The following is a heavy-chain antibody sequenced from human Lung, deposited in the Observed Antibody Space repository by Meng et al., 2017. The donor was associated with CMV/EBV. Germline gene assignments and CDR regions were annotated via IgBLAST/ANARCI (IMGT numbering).Heavy chain of an antibody. Sequence: GQVPGSGPGLVKRSGTLSLPGTVSGGSISSYYWSWIRQPAGKGLEWIGRIYTSGSTNYNPSLKSRVTMSVDTSKNQFSLKLSSVTAADTAVYYCARGSRDEAFQHWGQGTLVTVSS. CDR3: ARGSRDEAFQH. CDR2: IYTSGST. D-gene: IGHD5-24*01. V-gene: IGHV4-4*07. CDR1: GGSISSYY. J-gene: IGHJ1*01.